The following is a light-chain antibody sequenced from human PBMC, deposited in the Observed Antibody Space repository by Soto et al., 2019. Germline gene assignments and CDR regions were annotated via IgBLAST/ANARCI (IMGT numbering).Light chain of an antibody. CDR3: QQYGSSSPT. J-gene: IGKJ4*01. CDR1: QSVSSSY. Sequence: EIVLTQSPGTLSLSPGERATLSSRASQSVSSSYLAWYQQKPGQAPRLLIYGASSRATGIPDRFSGSGSGTDFTLTISRLEPEDFAVYYCQQYGSSSPTFGGGTKVEIK. V-gene: IGKV3-20*01. CDR2: GAS.